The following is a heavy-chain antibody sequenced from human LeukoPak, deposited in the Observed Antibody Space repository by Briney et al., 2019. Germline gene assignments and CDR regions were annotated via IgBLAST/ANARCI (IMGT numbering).Heavy chain of an antibody. D-gene: IGHD6-13*01. V-gene: IGHV3-21*01. J-gene: IGHJ4*02. CDR1: GFTFSSYS. CDR3: ARTRIAAAVDY. CDR2: ISSGSSYI. Sequence: GGSLRLSCAASGFTFSSYSMNWVRQAPGKGLEWVSSISSGSSYIYYADSVKGRFTISRDNAKNSLYLQMNSLRAEDTAVYYCARTRIAAAVDYWGQGTLVTASS.